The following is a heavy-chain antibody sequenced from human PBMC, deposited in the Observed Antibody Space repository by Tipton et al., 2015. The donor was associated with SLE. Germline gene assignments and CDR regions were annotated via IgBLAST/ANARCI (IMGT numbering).Heavy chain of an antibody. J-gene: IGHJ3*02. D-gene: IGHD3-3*01. CDR3: ARGGSKHYDFWGRQMGPHAFDI. Sequence: LRLSCAVYGGSFSGYFWSWIRQLPDKGLEWIGEINHSGTTNCNPSLKSRVTISVDTSKNQFSLKLSPVTAADTAVYYCARGGSKHYDFWGRQMGPHAFDIWGQETKVTVSS. CDR1: GGSFSGYF. V-gene: IGHV4-34*01. CDR2: INHSGTT.